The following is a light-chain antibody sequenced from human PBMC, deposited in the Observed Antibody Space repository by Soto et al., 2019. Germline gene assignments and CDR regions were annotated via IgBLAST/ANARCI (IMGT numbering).Light chain of an antibody. CDR2: GAS. J-gene: IGKJ1*01. CDR3: QQYGSSPPT. CDR1: QSVSSSY. Sequence: EIVLTQSPGTLSLSPGERATLSCRASQSVSSSYLAWYQQKSGQAPRLLIYGASSRATGIPDRFSGSGSGTDFTLTISRLEPEYFGVYYCQQYGSSPPTFGQGTKVDIK. V-gene: IGKV3-20*01.